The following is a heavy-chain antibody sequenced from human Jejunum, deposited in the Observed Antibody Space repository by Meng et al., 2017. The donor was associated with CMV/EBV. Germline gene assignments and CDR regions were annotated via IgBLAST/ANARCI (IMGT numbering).Heavy chain of an antibody. Sequence: SGGSISAYSWTWVRQPPGKGLEWIGYIYYTGNNNYNPSLKSRVTISLDTSKKQFSLNLSSVTAADTAVYYCAGGYTYGYMPIGFDYWGQGKLVTVSS. D-gene: IGHD5-18*01. CDR2: IYYTGNN. CDR3: AGGYTYGYMPIGFDY. CDR1: GGSISAYS. V-gene: IGHV4-59*01. J-gene: IGHJ4*02.